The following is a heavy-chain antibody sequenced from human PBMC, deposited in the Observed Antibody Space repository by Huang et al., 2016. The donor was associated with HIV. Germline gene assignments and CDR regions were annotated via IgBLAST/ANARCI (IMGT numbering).Heavy chain of an antibody. CDR3: AKDPYSSSWFDHFDY. D-gene: IGHD6-13*01. CDR2: ISGGGGST. CDR1: GFTFSSYA. J-gene: IGHJ4*02. Sequence: EVQLLESGGGLVQPGGSLRLSCAASGFTFSSYAMSWVRQATGKGLGRVSVISGGGGSTYYADSVKGRFTIARDNSKNTLYLQMNSLRAEDAAVYYCAKDPYSSSWFDHFDYWGQGTLVTVSS. V-gene: IGHV3-23*01.